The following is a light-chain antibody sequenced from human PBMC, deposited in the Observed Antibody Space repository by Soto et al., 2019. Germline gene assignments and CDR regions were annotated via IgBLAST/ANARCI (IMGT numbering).Light chain of an antibody. J-gene: IGKJ3*01. Sequence: DIRMTQSRSSLSASVGDRVTIACRASQGISNYLAWYQQKPGKVPKLLIYAASTLQSGVPSRFSGSGSGTDFTLTIRSLQPEDVATYYCQKYNSAPNTFGPGTKVDIK. CDR3: QKYNSAPNT. CDR2: AAS. CDR1: QGISNY. V-gene: IGKV1-27*01.